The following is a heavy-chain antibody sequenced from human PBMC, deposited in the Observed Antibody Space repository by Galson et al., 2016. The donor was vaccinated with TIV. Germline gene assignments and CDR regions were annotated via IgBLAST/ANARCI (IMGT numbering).Heavy chain of an antibody. CDR2: IYPGDSYT. Sequence: QSGAEVKKPGESLKISCKASGYSFTSFWIGWVRQMPGKGLEWMGVIYPGDSYTTYSPSFQGQVTISADKSSNTAYLQWRSLMASDTAMYFCASSRPELRYFDWQRPQYFDYWGQGSLVTVSS. D-gene: IGHD3-9*01. J-gene: IGHJ4*02. V-gene: IGHV5-51*01. CDR3: ASSRPELRYFDWQRPQYFDY. CDR1: GYSFTSFW.